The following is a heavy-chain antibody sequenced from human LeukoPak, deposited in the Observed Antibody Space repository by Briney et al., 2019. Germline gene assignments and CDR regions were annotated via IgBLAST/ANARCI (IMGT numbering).Heavy chain of an antibody. CDR3: ARVFRRVTAIFDAFDI. V-gene: IGHV3-48*01. CDR1: GFTFSSYS. D-gene: IGHD2-21*02. Sequence: PPGGSLRLSCAASGFTFSSYSMNWVRQAPGKGLEWVSYISSSSSTIYYADSVKGRFTISRDNAKNTLYLQMNSLRAEDTAVYYCARVFRRVTAIFDAFDIWGQGTMVTVSS. CDR2: ISSSSSTI. J-gene: IGHJ3*02.